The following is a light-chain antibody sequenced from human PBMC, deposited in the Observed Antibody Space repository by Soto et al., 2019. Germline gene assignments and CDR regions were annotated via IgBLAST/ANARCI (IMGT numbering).Light chain of an antibody. CDR3: QQRSNWPLT. V-gene: IGKV3-11*01. J-gene: IGKJ3*01. CDR1: QSVSSY. Sequence: EIVCTHSPGTLSLSPGERATLSTGAGQSVSSYLAWYQQKPGQAPRLLIYDASNRATGIPARFSGSGSGTDFTLTISSLEPEDFAVYYCQQRSNWPLTFGPGTKVDIK. CDR2: DAS.